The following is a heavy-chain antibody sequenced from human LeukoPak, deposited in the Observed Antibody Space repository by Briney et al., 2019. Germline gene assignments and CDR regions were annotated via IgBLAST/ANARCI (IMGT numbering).Heavy chain of an antibody. J-gene: IGHJ3*02. V-gene: IGHV3-74*01. CDR3: ARTGTAMVSAFDI. D-gene: IGHD5-18*01. CDR2: INSDGSST. CDR1: GFTFSRYW. Sequence: GGSLRLSCAASGFTFSRYWMHWVRQAPGKGLVWVSRINSDGSSTNYADSVKGRFTISRDNAKSTLYLQMNSLRAEDTAVYYCARTGTAMVSAFDIWGQGTMVTVSS.